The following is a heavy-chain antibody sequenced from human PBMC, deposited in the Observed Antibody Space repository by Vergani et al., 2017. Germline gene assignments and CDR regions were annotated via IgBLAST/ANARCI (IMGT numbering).Heavy chain of an antibody. V-gene: IGHV4-30-4*08. Sequence: QVQLQESGPGLVKPSQTLSLTCTVSGGSISSGDYYWSWIRQPPGKGLEWIGYIYYSGSTYYNPSLKSRVTISVDTSKNQFSLKLSSVTAAATAVYYCARWAGGITMIPSGGFDPWGQGTLVTVSS. D-gene: IGHD3-22*01. CDR1: GGSISSGDYY. CDR3: ARWAGGITMIPSGGFDP. J-gene: IGHJ5*02. CDR2: IYYSGST.